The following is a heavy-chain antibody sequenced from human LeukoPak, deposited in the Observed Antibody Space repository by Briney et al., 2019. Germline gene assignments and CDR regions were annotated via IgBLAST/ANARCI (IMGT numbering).Heavy chain of an antibody. V-gene: IGHV4-4*08. CDR1: GDFLSTYH. J-gene: IGHJ4*02. Sequence: SETVSLTCTVSGDFLSTYHWNWIRKPPGKGLEWMGYMQSTGNSKYNPSLKSRVNIFVDTSKNQVALILRSVTPEDTAVYYCARDKQHSYGRYFDHWGQGALVTVSS. CDR2: MQSTGNS. CDR3: ARDKQHSYGRYFDH. D-gene: IGHD3-16*01.